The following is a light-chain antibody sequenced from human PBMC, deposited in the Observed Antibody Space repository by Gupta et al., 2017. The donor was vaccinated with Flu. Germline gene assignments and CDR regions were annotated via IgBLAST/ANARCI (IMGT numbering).Light chain of an antibody. J-gene: IGKJ1*01. CDR3: QQRDSTPWT. CDR2: AAS. CDR1: QSISSY. V-gene: IGKV1-39*01. Sequence: DIQMTQSPSSLSASVGDRVTITCRASQSISSYLNWYQQKPGKAPKLLIYAASRLKSGVPSRFSGSGSGTDFTLTISSRQPEDFATYYCQQRDSTPWTFGQGTKVEIK.